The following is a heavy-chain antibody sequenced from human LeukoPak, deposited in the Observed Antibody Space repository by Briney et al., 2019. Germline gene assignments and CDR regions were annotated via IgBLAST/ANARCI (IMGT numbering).Heavy chain of an antibody. CDR3: AREGVIDYGDYDVYHYFDY. D-gene: IGHD4-17*01. V-gene: IGHV1-69*05. CDR2: IIPIFGTA. CDR1: LGTFSSYA. J-gene: IGHJ4*02. Sequence: SVKVSRKDSLGTFSSYAISGVRPAPGQGREWMGRIIPIFGTANYAQKFQGRVTITTDESTSTAYMGLSSLRSEDTAVYYCAREGVIDYGDYDVYHYFDYWGQGTLVTVSS.